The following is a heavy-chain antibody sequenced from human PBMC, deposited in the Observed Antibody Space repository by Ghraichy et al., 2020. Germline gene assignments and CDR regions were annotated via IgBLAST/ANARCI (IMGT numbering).Heavy chain of an antibody. D-gene: IGHD3-3*01. V-gene: IGHV3-23*01. CDR2: IGGSGVDR. CDR3: AKTWEWRFDI. J-gene: IGHJ3*02. CDR1: GFTFRNFA. Sequence: GESLNISCAASGFTFRNFAMSWVRQAPGKGLEWVAAIGGSGVDRYYADSVRGRFTVSRDNSMNSLYLQMNSLRAEDTALYYCAKTWEWRFDIWGRGTLVTVSS.